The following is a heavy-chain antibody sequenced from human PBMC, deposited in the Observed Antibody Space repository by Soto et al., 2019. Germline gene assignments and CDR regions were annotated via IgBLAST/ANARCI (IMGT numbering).Heavy chain of an antibody. CDR2: IWYDGSNK. J-gene: IGHJ6*02. D-gene: IGHD3-16*01. CDR3: ARDSIYVDYYYYGMDV. Sequence: QVQLVESGGGVVQPGRSLRLSCAASGFTFSSYGMHWVRQAPGKGLEWVAVIWYDGSNKYYADSVKGRFTISRDNSKNTVYLQMNSLRAEDTAVYYCARDSIYVDYYYYGMDVWGQGTTVTVSS. V-gene: IGHV3-33*01. CDR1: GFTFSSYG.